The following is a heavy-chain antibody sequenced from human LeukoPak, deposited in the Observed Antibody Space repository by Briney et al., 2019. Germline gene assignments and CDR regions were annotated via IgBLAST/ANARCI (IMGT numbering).Heavy chain of an antibody. Sequence: PSETLSLTCTVSGYSISSGYYWGWIRQPPGKGLEWIGTIYYSGSTYYNTSLRSRVTISVDTSKNQFSLKLSSVTAADTAVYYCAREQYQLLGVDYWGQGTLVTVSS. V-gene: IGHV4-38-2*02. CDR2: IYYSGST. D-gene: IGHD2-2*01. CDR3: AREQYQLLGVDY. CDR1: GYSISSGYY. J-gene: IGHJ4*02.